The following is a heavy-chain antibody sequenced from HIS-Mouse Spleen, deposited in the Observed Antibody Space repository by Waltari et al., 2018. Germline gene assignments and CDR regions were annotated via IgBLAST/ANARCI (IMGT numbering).Heavy chain of an antibody. J-gene: IGHJ2*01. CDR3: AREIPYSSSWYDWYFDL. D-gene: IGHD6-13*01. CDR1: GGYISSSSYY. V-gene: IGHV4-39*07. CDR2: IYYSGST. Sequence: QLQLQESGPGLVKPSETLSLTCTVSGGYISSSSYYWGWNRQPPGKGLEWIGSIYYSGSTYYNPSLKSRVTISVDTSKNQFSLKLSSVTAADTAVYYCAREIPYSSSWYDWYFDLWGRGTLVTVSS.